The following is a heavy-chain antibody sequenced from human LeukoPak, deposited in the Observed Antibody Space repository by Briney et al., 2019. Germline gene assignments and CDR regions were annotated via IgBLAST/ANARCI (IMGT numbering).Heavy chain of an antibody. CDR2: ISAYNGNT. D-gene: IGHD3-16*02. CDR3: ARDRDYVWGSYRSLDY. Sequence: ASVKVSCKASGYTFTSYGISWVRQAPGQGLEWMGWISAYNGNTNYAQKLQGRVTMTTDTSTSTAYMELRSLRSDDTAVYYCARDRDYVWGSYRSLDYWGQGTLVTVSS. V-gene: IGHV1-18*01. CDR1: GYTFTSYG. J-gene: IGHJ4*02.